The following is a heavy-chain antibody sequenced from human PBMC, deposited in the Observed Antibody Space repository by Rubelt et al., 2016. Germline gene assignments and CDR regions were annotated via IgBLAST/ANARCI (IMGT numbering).Heavy chain of an antibody. D-gene: IGHD5-24*01. CDR1: GFTFSSFW. J-gene: IGHJ4*02. CDR2: INRDGSSI. CDR3: ARPTLMAYE. Sequence: EVQLVESGGGLVQPGGSLRLSCAASGFTFSSFWMHWVRQAPGNGLVLVSRINRDGSSIDYADSVKGRFTVARDNAKNMVYLQMNSLRVDETAVYYCARPTLMAYEWGQGTLVTVSS. V-gene: IGHV3-74*01.